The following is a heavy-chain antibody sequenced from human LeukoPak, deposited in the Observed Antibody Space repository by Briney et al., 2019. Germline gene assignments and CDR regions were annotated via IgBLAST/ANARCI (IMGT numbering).Heavy chain of an antibody. V-gene: IGHV7-4-1*02. CDR1: GYTVTNYA. D-gene: IGHD1-26*01. CDR3: ARTPFVVVGVTGNWFDP. Sequence: ASVKVSCKASGYTVTNYAMNWVRQVPGQGLEWRGWINTNTGNPTYARGFTGRFVFSLDTLVSTAYLQISRLKTEDTAVYYCARTPFVVVGVTGNWFDPWGQGTLVTVSS. J-gene: IGHJ5*02. CDR2: INTNTGNP.